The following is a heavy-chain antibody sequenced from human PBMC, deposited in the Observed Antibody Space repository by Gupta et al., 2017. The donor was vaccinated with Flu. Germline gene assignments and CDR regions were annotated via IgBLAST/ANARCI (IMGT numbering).Heavy chain of an antibody. V-gene: IGHV3-11*01. Sequence: GFTCGTFYMTWIRQGPGKGLGYLASISATGISRHYVDSLKGRFTISRDNTLNSAYLHSDGLTADDTAVYYCARDSASLFYWGQGTLGTVSS. J-gene: IGHJ1*01. CDR1: GFTCGTFY. CDR2: ISATGISR. CDR3: ARDSASLFY.